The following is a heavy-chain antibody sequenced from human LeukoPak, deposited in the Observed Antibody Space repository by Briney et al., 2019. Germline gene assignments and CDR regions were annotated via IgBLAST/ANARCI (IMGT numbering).Heavy chain of an antibody. CDR1: GYIFTGYY. Sequence: ASVKVSCKASGYIFTGYYMHWVRQAPGQGLEWMGWINPNSGGTNYAQKFQGRVTMTRDTSISTAYMELSRLRSDDTAVYYCARVGQQLANNWFDPWGQGTLVTVSS. CDR3: ARVGQQLANNWFDP. J-gene: IGHJ5*02. CDR2: INPNSGGT. V-gene: IGHV1-2*02. D-gene: IGHD6-13*01.